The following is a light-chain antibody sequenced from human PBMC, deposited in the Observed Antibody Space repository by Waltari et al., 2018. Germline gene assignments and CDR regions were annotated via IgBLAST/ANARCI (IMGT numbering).Light chain of an antibody. Sequence: SYELTQPPSVSVSPGQTARITCSADILPKQYAYWYQQKPGQAPVVVIYKDTERPSGIPERFSGSSSGTTVTLTISGVQAEDEADYYFQSADFSGTWVFGGGTKLTVL. J-gene: IGLJ2*01. CDR3: QSADFSGTWV. CDR2: KDT. CDR1: ILPKQY. V-gene: IGLV3-25*03.